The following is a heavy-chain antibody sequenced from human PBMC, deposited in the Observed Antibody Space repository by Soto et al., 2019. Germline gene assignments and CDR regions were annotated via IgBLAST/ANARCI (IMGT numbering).Heavy chain of an antibody. CDR3: AKDNYYGSGSYDYYYYYMDV. V-gene: IGHV3-23*01. Sequence: GGSLRLSCAASGFTFSSYAMSWVRQAPGKGLEWVSAISGSGGSTYYADSVKGRFTISRDNSKNTLYLQMNSLRAEDTAVYYCAKDNYYGSGSYDYYYYYMDVWGKGTTVTVSS. J-gene: IGHJ6*03. D-gene: IGHD3-10*01. CDR2: ISGSGGST. CDR1: GFTFSSYA.